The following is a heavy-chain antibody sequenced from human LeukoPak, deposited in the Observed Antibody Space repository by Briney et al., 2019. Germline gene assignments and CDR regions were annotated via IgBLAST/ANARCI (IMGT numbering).Heavy chain of an antibody. V-gene: IGHV4-59*01. J-gene: IGHJ5*02. CDR3: ARDRGSGDDNWFDP. CDR1: GAYISSYY. Sequence: PSETLSLTCTVSGAYISSYYWSWIRQPPGKGLEWIGYRYYSGSTNYHPSLTSRGTISVDTSKNQVSLRLSSVTAADTAVYYCARDRGSGDDNWFDPWGQGTLVTVSS. D-gene: IGHD3-10*01. CDR2: RYYSGST.